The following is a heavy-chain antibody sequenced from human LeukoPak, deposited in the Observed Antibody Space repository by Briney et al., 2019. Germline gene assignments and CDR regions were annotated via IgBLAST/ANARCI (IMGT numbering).Heavy chain of an antibody. CDR3: AHKVREERYFDY. V-gene: IGHV2-5*01. J-gene: IGHJ4*02. CDR2: IYWNDDN. CDR1: GFSLRSSGEG. Sequence: SGPTLVNPTQTLTLTCTFSGFSLRSSGEGVGWIRQPPGKALEWLTLIYWNDDNRYSSSLKSRLTVTRDTSKNQVVLTMTNMDPVDTATYYCAHKVREERYFDYWGQGTLVTVSS.